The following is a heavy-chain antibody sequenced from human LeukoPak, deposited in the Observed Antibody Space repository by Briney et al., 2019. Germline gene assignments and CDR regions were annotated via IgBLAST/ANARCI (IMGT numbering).Heavy chain of an antibody. J-gene: IGHJ4*02. CDR1: GFTFSSYA. CDR2: ISYDGSNK. V-gene: IGHV3-30*04. D-gene: IGHD3-22*01. CDR3: ARDDPPNYYDSSGYIDY. Sequence: GRSLRLSCAASGFTFSSYAMHWVRQAPGKGLEWVAVISYDGSNKYYADSVKGRFTISRDNSKNTLYLQMNSLRAEDTAVYYCARDDPPNYYDSSGYIDYWGQGTLVTVSS.